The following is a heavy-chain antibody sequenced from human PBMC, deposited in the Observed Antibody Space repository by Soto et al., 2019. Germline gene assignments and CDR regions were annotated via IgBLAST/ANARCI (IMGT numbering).Heavy chain of an antibody. Sequence: GGTLRLSSAASGFTFSSYAMSWLRQGPGQGLEWSSAIRGSSGSTYYTASVKGRFTISGDNSKSTLYLQMTSLRAEDTAIYYCAKARSLVVPAAAIDYWGQGTLVTVSS. CDR1: GFTFSSYA. D-gene: IGHD2-2*01. CDR2: IRGSSGST. J-gene: IGHJ4*02. CDR3: AKARSLVVPAAAIDY. V-gene: IGHV3-23*01.